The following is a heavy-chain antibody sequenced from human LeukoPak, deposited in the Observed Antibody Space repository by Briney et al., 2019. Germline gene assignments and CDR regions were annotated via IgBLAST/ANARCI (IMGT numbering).Heavy chain of an antibody. CDR2: VYLGGST. CDR3: ARDHCDDAACYPFDR. J-gene: IGHJ4*02. D-gene: IGHD2-21*01. V-gene: IGHV4-4*07. CDR1: GASFNYYY. Sequence: SETLSLTCNVSGASFNYYYWSWIRQPAGKGLEWIGRVYLGGSTNYNPSLKSRVTMSLDKANNQFSLRLSSVTAADTAIYYCARDHCDDAACYPFDRWGQGTLVTVSS.